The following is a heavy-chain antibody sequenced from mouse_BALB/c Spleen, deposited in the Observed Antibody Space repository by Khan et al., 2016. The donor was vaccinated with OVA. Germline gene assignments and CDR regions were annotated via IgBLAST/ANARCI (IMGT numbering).Heavy chain of an antibody. V-gene: IGHV1-18*01. CDR1: GYTFIEYT. CDR3: ARDAGRY. D-gene: IGHD3-3*01. J-gene: IGHJ4*01. Sequence: EVQLQQSGPELVKPGASVKISCKTSGYTFIEYTLHWVKQSHGKSLEWIGVINPKNGVTSYNQKFKGKATLTVDKSSSTAYMEFRSLTSEDSAVYYWARDAGRYWCQGTSVTVSS. CDR2: INPKNGVT.